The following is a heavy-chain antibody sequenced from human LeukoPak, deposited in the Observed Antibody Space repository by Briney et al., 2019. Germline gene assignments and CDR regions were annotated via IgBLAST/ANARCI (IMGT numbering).Heavy chain of an antibody. CDR3: AKTSASGYYFSPDY. V-gene: IGHV1-18*01. Sequence: ASVKVSCKASGYTFTNYGISWVRQAPGQGLEWMGWIGANNGNTNYAQKVQGRVTMTTDTSTSTAYMELRSLRSDDTAVYYCAKTSASGYYFSPDYWGQGTLVTVSS. J-gene: IGHJ4*02. D-gene: IGHD3-22*01. CDR1: GYTFTNYG. CDR2: IGANNGNT.